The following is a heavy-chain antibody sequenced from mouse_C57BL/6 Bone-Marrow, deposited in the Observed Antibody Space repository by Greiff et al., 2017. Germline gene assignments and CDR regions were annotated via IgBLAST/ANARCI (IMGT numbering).Heavy chain of an antibody. D-gene: IGHD1-1*01. CDR2: IWRGGST. CDR3: AKKKGSSGMDY. Sequence: VKLQESGPGLVQPSQSLSITCTVSGFSLTSYGVHWVRQSPGKGLEWLGVIWRGGSTDYNAAFMSRLSITKENSKSQVFFKMNSLQADDTAIYYCAKKKGSSGMDYWGQGTSVTVSS. CDR1: GFSLTSYG. V-gene: IGHV2-5*01. J-gene: IGHJ4*01.